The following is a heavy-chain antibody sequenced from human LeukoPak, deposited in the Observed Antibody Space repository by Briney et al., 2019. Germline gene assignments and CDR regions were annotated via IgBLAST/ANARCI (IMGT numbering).Heavy chain of an antibody. Sequence: GWSLRLSCAVSGLTVSNNYMSWVRQAPGKGLEWVSAISGSGGSTYYADSVKGRFTISRDNSENTLYLQMNSLRAEDTAVYYCAKDLDILTGYRSVNWFDPWGQGTLVTVSS. D-gene: IGHD3-9*01. J-gene: IGHJ5*02. CDR2: ISGSGGST. CDR3: AKDLDILTGYRSVNWFDP. CDR1: GLTVSNNY. V-gene: IGHV3-23*01.